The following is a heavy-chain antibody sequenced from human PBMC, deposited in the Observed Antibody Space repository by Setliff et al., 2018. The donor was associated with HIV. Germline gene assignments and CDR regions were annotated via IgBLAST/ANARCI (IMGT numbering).Heavy chain of an antibody. J-gene: IGHJ4*02. CDR3: ARGTGSYGSDY. CDR1: GASVSSGHYY. V-gene: IGHV4-61*02. CDR2: IYTSGRT. Sequence: SETLSLTCTVSGASVSSGHYYWSWIRQPAGKELEWLGRIYTSGRTNYNPSFEGRVTISADTSKNQFSLKPNSVTAADTAVYYCARGTGSYGSDYWGQGTLVTVS. D-gene: IGHD5-18*01.